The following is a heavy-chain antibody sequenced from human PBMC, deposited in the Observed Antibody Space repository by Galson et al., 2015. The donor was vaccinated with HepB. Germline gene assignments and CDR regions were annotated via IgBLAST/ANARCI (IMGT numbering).Heavy chain of an antibody. V-gene: IGHV3-23*01. CDR3: AKDGGYCSSTSCYPAYYFDY. Sequence: SLRLSCAASGFTFSSYAMSWVRQAPGKGLEWVSAISGSGGSTYYADSAKGRFTISRDNSKNTLYLQMNSLRAEDTAVYYCAKDGGYCSSTSCYPAYYFDYWGQGTLVTVSS. CDR1: GFTFSSYA. D-gene: IGHD2-2*03. CDR2: ISGSGGST. J-gene: IGHJ4*02.